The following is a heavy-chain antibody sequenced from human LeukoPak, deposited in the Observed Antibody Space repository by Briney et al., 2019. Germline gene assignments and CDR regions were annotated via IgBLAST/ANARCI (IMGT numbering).Heavy chain of an antibody. CDR1: GGTFSSYA. Sequence: SVTVSCKASGGTFSSYAISWVRQAPGQGLEWMGRIIPILGIANYAQKFQGRVTITADKSTSTAYMELSSLRSEDTAVYYCARDLLMGALDYWGQGTLVTVSS. D-gene: IGHD1-26*01. CDR3: ARDLLMGALDY. CDR2: IIPILGIA. J-gene: IGHJ4*02. V-gene: IGHV1-69*04.